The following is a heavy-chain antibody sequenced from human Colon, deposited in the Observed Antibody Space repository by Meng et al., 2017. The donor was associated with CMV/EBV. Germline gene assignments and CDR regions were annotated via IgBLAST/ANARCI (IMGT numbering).Heavy chain of an antibody. CDR2: IKQDGSEK. Sequence: GGSLRLSCAASGLIFSKSTMSWLRQVPGKGLEWVANIKQDGSEKYYVDSVKGRFTISRDNAKNSLYLQMNSLRAEDTAVYYCARGRGDSSSWYFDYWGQGTLVTVSS. J-gene: IGHJ4*02. CDR3: ARGRGDSSSWYFDY. V-gene: IGHV3-7*01. CDR1: GLIFSKST. D-gene: IGHD6-13*01.